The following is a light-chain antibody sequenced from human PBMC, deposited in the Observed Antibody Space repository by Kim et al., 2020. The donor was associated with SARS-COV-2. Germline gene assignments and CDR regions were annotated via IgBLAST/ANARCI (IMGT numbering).Light chain of an antibody. Sequence: QSALTQPASVSGSPGQSITISCTGTSSDVGAYNYVSWYQQHPGKTPKLMIYEVSHRPSGVSDRFSCSKSGNTASLTVSGLRAEDEADYYCNSYTRSKTLVFGGGTQLTVL. CDR2: EVS. CDR1: SSDVGAYNY. V-gene: IGLV2-14*01. J-gene: IGLJ2*01. CDR3: NSYTRSKTLV.